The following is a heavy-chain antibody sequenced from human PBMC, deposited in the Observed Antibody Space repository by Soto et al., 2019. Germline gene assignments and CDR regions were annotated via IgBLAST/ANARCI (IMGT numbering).Heavy chain of an antibody. CDR2: IYPGDSDT. CDR1: GYSFTSYW. J-gene: IGHJ6*03. CDR3: ARQAFFHESILEWSKNALKGIDPYYMDV. V-gene: IGHV5-51*01. D-gene: IGHD3-3*01. Sequence: GESLKISCKGSGYSFTSYWIGWVRQMPGKGLEWMGIIYPGDSDTRYSPSFQGQVTISADKSISTAYLQWSSLKASDTAMYYCARQAFFHESILEWSKNALKGIDPYYMDVWGKGTTVTVSS.